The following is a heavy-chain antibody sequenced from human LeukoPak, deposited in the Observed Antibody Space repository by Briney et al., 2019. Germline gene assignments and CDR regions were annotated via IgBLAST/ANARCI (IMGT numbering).Heavy chain of an antibody. Sequence: GWSLRLSCAASGFTFSSYWMSWVRQAPGKGLEWVANIKQDGSEKYYVDSVKGRFTISRDNAKNSLYLQMNSLRAEDTAVYYCARDSDTFSLDYWGQGTLVTVSS. D-gene: IGHD3-16*01. V-gene: IGHV3-7*01. J-gene: IGHJ4*02. CDR2: IKQDGSEK. CDR3: ARDSDTFSLDY. CDR1: GFTFSSYW.